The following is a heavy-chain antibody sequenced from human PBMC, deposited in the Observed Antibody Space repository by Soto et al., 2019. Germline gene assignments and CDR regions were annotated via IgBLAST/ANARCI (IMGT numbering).Heavy chain of an antibody. J-gene: IGHJ4*02. CDR3: ARREGDCRGGSCPYYHD. CDR2: IYHSGST. D-gene: IGHD2-15*01. V-gene: IGHV4-4*02. CDR1: GGSISSNDW. Sequence: QVQLQESGPGLVKPSETLSLTCTGSGGSISSNDWWSWVRQTPGKGLEWIGEIYHSGSTNYNPSLKSRVTLSLDESKNHFSLSLNFVTAADTAVYYCARREGDCRGGSCPYYHDWGQGTLVTASS.